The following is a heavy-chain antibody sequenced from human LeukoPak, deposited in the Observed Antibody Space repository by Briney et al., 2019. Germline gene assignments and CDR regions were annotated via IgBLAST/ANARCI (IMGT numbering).Heavy chain of an antibody. CDR2: IKQDETEK. D-gene: IGHD2-2*01. CDR1: GGSISSRSYY. CDR3: VRFGSTSPGNWYKLFDQ. Sequence: ETLSLTCTVSGGSISSRSYYWGWVRQPPGKGLEWVANIKQDETEKFYLGSVKGRFTISRDNAKNSLYLQMNSLRVEDTALYYCVRFGSTSPGNWYKLFDQWGQGTLVTVSS. V-gene: IGHV3-7*03. J-gene: IGHJ4*02.